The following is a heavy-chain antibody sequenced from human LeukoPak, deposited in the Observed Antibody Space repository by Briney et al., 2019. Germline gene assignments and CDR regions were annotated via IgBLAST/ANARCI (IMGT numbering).Heavy chain of an antibody. J-gene: IGHJ4*02. CDR1: GGSTSSYY. D-gene: IGHD3-9*01. Sequence: PSETLSLTCTVSGGSTSSYYWSWIWQPPGKGLEWIGYICDSGSTNYNPSLKSRVTISVDTSKNQFSLKLTSVTAADTAVYYCTKGGRRDILTYWGQGILVTVSP. CDR3: TKGGRRDILTY. CDR2: ICDSGST. V-gene: IGHV4-59*01.